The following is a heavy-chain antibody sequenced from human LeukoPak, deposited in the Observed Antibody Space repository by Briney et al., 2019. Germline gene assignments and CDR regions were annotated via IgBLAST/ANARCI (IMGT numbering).Heavy chain of an antibody. V-gene: IGHV4-59*01. CDR1: GGSIGSYY. CDR3: ARVGYYGSGSHDY. D-gene: IGHD3-10*01. Sequence: PSETLSLTCSVSGGSIGSYYWSWIRQPPGKGLEWIGYIYYSGSTNYNPSLKSRVTISVDTSKNQFSLRLSSVTAADTAVYYCARVGYYGSGSHDYWGQGTLVTVSS. CDR2: IYYSGST. J-gene: IGHJ4*02.